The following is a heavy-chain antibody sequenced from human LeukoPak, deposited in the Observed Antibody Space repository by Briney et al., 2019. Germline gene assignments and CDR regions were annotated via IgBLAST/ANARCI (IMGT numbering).Heavy chain of an antibody. D-gene: IGHD3-16*01. V-gene: IGHV4-59*01. CDR1: GGSISSYY. Sequence: PSETLSLTCTVSGGSISSYYWSWIRQPPGKGLEWIGYIYYSGSTNYNPSLKSRVTISVDTSKNQFSLKLSSVTAADTAVYYCARLRLGEGLDYWGQGTLVTVSS. CDR3: ARLRLGEGLDY. J-gene: IGHJ4*02. CDR2: IYYSGST.